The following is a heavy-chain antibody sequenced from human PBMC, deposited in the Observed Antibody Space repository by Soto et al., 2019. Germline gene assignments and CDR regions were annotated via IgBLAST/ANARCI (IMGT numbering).Heavy chain of an antibody. CDR1: GFTFSSYA. V-gene: IGHV3-23*01. CDR3: AKVRQKYSGYDENYFDY. J-gene: IGHJ4*02. D-gene: IGHD5-12*01. CDR2: ISGSGGST. Sequence: EVQLLESGGGLVQPGGSLRLSCAASGFTFSSYAMSWVRQAPGKGLEWVSAISGSGGSTYYADSVKGRFTISRDNSKNTLYLQMNSLRAEDTAVYYCAKVRQKYSGYDENYFDYWGQGTLVTVSS.